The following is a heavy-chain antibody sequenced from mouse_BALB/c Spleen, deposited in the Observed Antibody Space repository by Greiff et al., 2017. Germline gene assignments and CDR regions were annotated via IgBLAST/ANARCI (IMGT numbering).Heavy chain of an antibody. D-gene: IGHD1-1*01. CDR2: ISSGGST. CDR1: GFTFSSHA. Sequence: EVKLVESGGGLVKPGGSLKLSCAASGFTFSSHAMSWVRQTPEKRLEWVASISSGGSTYYPDSVKGRFTISRDNARNILYLRMSSLRSEDTAMYYCARGRGYYGYWYFDVGGAGTAVTVAS. V-gene: IGHV5-6-5*01. J-gene: IGHJ1*01. CDR3: ARGRGYYGYWYFDV.